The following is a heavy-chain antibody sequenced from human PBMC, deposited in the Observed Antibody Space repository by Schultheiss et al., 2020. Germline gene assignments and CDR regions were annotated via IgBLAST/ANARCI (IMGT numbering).Heavy chain of an antibody. J-gene: IGHJ4*02. CDR1: GFSLNTRGEA. V-gene: IGHV2-5*02. Sequence: SGPTLVKPTQTLTLTCTFSGFSLNTRGEAVGWIRQPPGKALEWLALIYWDDDKRYSPSLKSRLTITKDTSKNQVVLTMTNMDPVDTATYYCAHTGVDQVYFDYWGQGTLVTVSS. CDR3: AHTGVDQVYFDY. D-gene: IGHD7-27*01. CDR2: IYWDDDK.